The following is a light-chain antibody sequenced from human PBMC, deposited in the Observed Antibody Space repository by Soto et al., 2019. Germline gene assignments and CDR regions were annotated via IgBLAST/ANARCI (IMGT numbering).Light chain of an antibody. Sequence: DIQMTQSPSTLSASIGDRVTITCRASQSISSWLAWYRQKPGRAPKLLIYDASNLESGLPSRFIGSGYGTEFTLTISSLQPDDFATYFCQQYNSYSWTFGQGTKVEIK. CDR1: QSISSW. V-gene: IGKV1-5*01. J-gene: IGKJ1*01. CDR2: DAS. CDR3: QQYNSYSWT.